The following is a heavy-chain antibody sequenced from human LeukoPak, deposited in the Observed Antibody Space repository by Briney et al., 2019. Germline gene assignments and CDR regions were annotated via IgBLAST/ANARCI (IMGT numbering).Heavy chain of an antibody. D-gene: IGHD3-9*01. CDR1: GFTFSSYS. CDR2: ISSSSSTI. Sequence: GGSLRLSCAASGFTFSSYSMNWVRQAPGKGLEWVSYISSSSSTIYYADSVKGRFTISRDNAKNSLYLQMNSLRAEDTAVYYCARVEGYDILTGYYNFDYWGQGTLVTVSS. V-gene: IGHV3-48*01. CDR3: ARVEGYDILTGYYNFDY. J-gene: IGHJ4*02.